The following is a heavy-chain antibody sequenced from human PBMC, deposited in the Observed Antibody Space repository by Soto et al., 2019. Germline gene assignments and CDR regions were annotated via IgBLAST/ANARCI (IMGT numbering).Heavy chain of an antibody. D-gene: IGHD1-1*01. CDR1: GGTFSSYA. V-gene: IGHV1-69*01. CDR2: IIPIFGTA. CDR3: AREVPFEGTKGVFDY. Sequence: QVQLVQSGAEVKKPGSSVKVSCKASGGTFSSYAISWVRQAPGQGLEWMGGIIPIFGTANYAQKFQGRVTITADESTSTAYMELSSLRSDDTAVYYCAREVPFEGTKGVFDYWGQGTLVTVSS. J-gene: IGHJ4*02.